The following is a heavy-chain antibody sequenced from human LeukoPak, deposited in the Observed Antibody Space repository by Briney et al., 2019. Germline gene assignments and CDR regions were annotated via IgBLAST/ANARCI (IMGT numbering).Heavy chain of an antibody. CDR1: GFTFTDFY. CDR3: AREGVRQQLAFDY. V-gene: IGHV3-11*01. CDR2: ISISGTTI. D-gene: IGHD6-13*01. Sequence: GGSLRLSCAASGFTFTDFYMSWIRQAPGKGLEWVSYISISGTTIYYADSVKGRFTFSRDNAKNSLYLQMNSLRAEDTAVYYCAREGVRQQLAFDYWGQGTLVTVSS. J-gene: IGHJ4*02.